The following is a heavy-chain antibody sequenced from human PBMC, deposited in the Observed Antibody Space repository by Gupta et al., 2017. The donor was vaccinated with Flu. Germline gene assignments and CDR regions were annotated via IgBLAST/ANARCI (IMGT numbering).Heavy chain of an antibody. V-gene: IGHV3-49*03. J-gene: IGHJ1*01. Sequence: EVQLVESGGGLVQPGRSLRLSCTASGFTFGDYAMSWFRQAPGKGLEWVGFIRSKAYGGTTEYAASVKGRFTISRDDSKSIAYLQMNSLKTEDTAVYYCTRDYHAYSSSLAEYFQHWGQGTLVTVSS. CDR3: TRDYHAYSSSLAEYFQH. CDR1: GFTFGDYA. CDR2: IRSKAYGGTT. D-gene: IGHD6-6*01.